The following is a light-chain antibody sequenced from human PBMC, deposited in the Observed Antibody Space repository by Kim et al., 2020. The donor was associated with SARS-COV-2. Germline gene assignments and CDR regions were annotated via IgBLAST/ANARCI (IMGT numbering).Light chain of an antibody. Sequence: VSPGPTARITCSGDALPEKHTYWYQQKSAQAPLLLIYKDSERPSGIPGRFSGSSSGTTVTLTISGVQAEDDADYYCQSADGSGTYVFGTGTKVTVL. J-gene: IGLJ1*01. V-gene: IGLV3-25*03. CDR1: ALPEKH. CDR2: KDS. CDR3: QSADGSGTYV.